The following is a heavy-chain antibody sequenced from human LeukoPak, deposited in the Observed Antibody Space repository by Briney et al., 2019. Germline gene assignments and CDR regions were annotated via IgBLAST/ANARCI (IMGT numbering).Heavy chain of an antibody. J-gene: IGHJ5*02. V-gene: IGHV1-2*02. Sequence: ASVKVSCKASGYTFTGYYMHWVRQAPGQGLEWMGWINPNSGGTNYAQKFQGRVTMTRDTSIRTAYMELSRLRSDDTAVYYCARADMVRGVGLFFDRDWFDPWGQGTLVTVSS. D-gene: IGHD3-10*01. CDR3: ARADMVRGVGLFFDRDWFDP. CDR1: GYTFTGYY. CDR2: INPNSGGT.